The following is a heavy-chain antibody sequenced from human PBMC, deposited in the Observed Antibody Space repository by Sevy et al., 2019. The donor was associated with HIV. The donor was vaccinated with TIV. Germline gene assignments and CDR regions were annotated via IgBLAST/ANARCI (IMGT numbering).Heavy chain of an antibody. V-gene: IGHV1-24*01. Sequence: ASVKVSCKVSGYTLTELSMHWVRQAPGKGLEWMGGFDPEDGETIYSQKFQGRVTMTEDTSTDTAYMELSSLRSEDTAVYYCATGHRITIFGVDLPDLWFDPWGQGTLVTVSS. CDR2: FDPEDGET. CDR3: ATGHRITIFGVDLPDLWFDP. CDR1: GYTLTELS. J-gene: IGHJ5*02. D-gene: IGHD3-3*01.